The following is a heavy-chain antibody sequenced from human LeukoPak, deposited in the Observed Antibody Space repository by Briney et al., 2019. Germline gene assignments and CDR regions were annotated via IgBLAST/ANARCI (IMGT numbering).Heavy chain of an antibody. D-gene: IGHD4-17*01. CDR2: INPNSGGT. Sequence: ASVKVSCKASGYSFIDHYIHWVRQAPGQGLEWMGWINPNSGGTNYAQKFQGRVTMTGDTSISTAYMELSSLRSDDTAEFYCARGAYGEPTHWGQGALVTVSS. J-gene: IGHJ4*02. V-gene: IGHV1-2*02. CDR3: ARGAYGEPTH. CDR1: GYSFIDHY.